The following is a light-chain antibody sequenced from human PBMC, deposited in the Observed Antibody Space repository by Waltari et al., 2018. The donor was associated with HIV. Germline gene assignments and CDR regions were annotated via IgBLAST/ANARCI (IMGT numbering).Light chain of an antibody. CDR3: QQRSNWPPGFT. J-gene: IGKJ5*01. V-gene: IGKV3-11*01. CDR2: DAS. Sequence: EIVLTQSPATLSLSPGERATLSCRASQSVSSYLAWYQQKPGQAPRLLIYDASNRATGIPARCSGSGSGTDFTLNISSLEPEDFAVYYCQQRSNWPPGFTFGQGTRLEIK. CDR1: QSVSSY.